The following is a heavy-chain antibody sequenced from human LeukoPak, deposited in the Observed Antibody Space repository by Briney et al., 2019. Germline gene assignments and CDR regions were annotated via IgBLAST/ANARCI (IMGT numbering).Heavy chain of an antibody. J-gene: IGHJ5*02. CDR1: GYTFTSYG. CDR3: ARAPSGSYAVDP. V-gene: IGHV5-51*01. CDR2: IYPGDSDT. Sequence: KVSCKASGYTFTSYGISWVRQMPGKGLEWMGIIYPGDSDTRYSPSFQGQVTISADKSISTAYLQWSSLKASDTAMYYCARAPSGSYAVDPWGQGTLVTVSS. D-gene: IGHD1-26*01.